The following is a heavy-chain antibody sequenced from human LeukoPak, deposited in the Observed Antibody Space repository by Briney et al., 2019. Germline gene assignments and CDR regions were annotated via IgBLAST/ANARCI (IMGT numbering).Heavy chain of an antibody. D-gene: IGHD2-2*01. Sequence: SETLSLTCTVSGGSISSYYWSWIRQPPGKGLEWIGYIYYSGSNNYNPSLKSRVTISVDTSKNQFSLKLSSVTAADTAVYYCAREAYRHYFDYWGQGTLVTVSS. CDR3: AREAYRHYFDY. CDR1: GGSISSYY. V-gene: IGHV4-59*01. J-gene: IGHJ4*02. CDR2: IYYSGSN.